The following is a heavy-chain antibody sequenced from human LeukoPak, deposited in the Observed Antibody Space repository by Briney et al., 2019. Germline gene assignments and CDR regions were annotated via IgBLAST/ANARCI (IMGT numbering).Heavy chain of an antibody. CDR1: GGSISSSSYY. CDR2: IYYSGST. J-gene: IGHJ4*02. D-gene: IGHD2-2*01. V-gene: IGHV4-39*01. Sequence: SSETLSLTCTVSGGSISSSSYYWGWIRQPPGKGLEWIGSIYYSGSTYYNPSLESRVTISVDTSKNQCSLKLTSVTAADTAVYYCASPLGYCNSASCYGDYWGQGTLVTVSS. CDR3: ASPLGYCNSASCYGDY.